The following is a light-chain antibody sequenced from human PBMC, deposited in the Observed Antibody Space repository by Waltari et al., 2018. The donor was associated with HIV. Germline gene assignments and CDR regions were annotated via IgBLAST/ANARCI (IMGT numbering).Light chain of an antibody. CDR3: QQTFTTPRT. V-gene: IGKV1-39*01. Sequence: DIQMTQSPSSLSASVGDRVTITCRASQSVTNYLNWYQQKSWKAPKLLIYDASNLQSGVPSRFSGSGSGTDFTLTITSLQPEDFATYYCQQTFTTPRTFGQGTKVEIK. CDR1: QSVTNY. CDR2: DAS. J-gene: IGKJ1*01.